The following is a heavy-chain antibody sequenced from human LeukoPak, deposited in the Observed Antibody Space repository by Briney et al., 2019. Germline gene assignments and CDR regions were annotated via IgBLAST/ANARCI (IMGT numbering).Heavy chain of an antibody. CDR2: INPNSGGT. D-gene: IGHD1-26*01. Sequence: ASVKVSCKASGYTFTGYYMHWVRQAPGQGLEWMGRINPNSGGTNYAQKFQGRVNMTRDTSISTAYMELSRLRSDDTAVYYCARVLMGATTDFDYWGQGTLVTVSS. J-gene: IGHJ4*02. CDR1: GYTFTGYY. V-gene: IGHV1-2*06. CDR3: ARVLMGATTDFDY.